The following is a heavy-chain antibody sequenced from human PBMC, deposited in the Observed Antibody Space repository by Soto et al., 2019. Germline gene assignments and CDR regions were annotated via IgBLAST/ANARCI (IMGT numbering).Heavy chain of an antibody. V-gene: IGHV3-23*01. CDR2: TSGSGTNT. J-gene: IGHJ5*01. CDR3: ARDDVFFYCGGCHRVPIDF. Sequence: GGSRRLSWIASGFISRSYAMIWVRQAPGKGLEWVSATSGSGTNTYYAGSVKGRFTISRDTSKNTLFLQMDSLRAEDTAVYYCARDDVFFYCGGCHRVPIDFRAQRTTVTVS. D-gene: IGHD2-21*01. CDR1: GFISRSYA.